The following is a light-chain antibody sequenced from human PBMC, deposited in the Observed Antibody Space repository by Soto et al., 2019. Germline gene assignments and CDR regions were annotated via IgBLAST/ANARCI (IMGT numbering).Light chain of an antibody. CDR2: AAS. V-gene: IGKV1-39*01. J-gene: IGKJ1*01. CDR3: QQSYSTPRT. CDR1: QSISSY. Sequence: DIPMTQSPSSLSASVGDRVTITCRASQSISSYLNWYQQKPGKAPKLLIYAASSLQSGGPSRFSGSGSGTDFTLTISSLQHEDFATYYCQQSYSTPRTFGQGTKVEIK.